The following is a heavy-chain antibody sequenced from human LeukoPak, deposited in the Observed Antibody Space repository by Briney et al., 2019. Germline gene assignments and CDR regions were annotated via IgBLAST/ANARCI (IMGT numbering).Heavy chain of an antibody. J-gene: IGHJ3*02. Sequence: SQTLSLTCAISGDSVSSNSAAWNWIRQSPSRGLEWLGRTYYSSKWHNDYAVSVKSRITINPDTSKNQFSLQLNSVTPEDTAVYYCARDADTPGPTLFDIWGQGTMVTVSS. CDR3: ARDADTPGPTLFDI. V-gene: IGHV6-1*01. D-gene: IGHD5-18*01. CDR2: TYYSSKWHN. CDR1: GDSVSSNSAA.